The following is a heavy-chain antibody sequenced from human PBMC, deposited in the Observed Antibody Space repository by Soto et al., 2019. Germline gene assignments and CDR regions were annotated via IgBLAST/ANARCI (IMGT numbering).Heavy chain of an antibody. CDR3: ARMAPPIDY. J-gene: IGHJ4*02. Sequence: GESLKISCKGSGYSFTSYWISWVRQMPGKGLEWMGRIDPSDSYTNYSPSFQGRFTISRDNAKNSLYLQMNSLRAEDTAVYYCARMAPPIDYWGQGTLVTVSS. CDR1: GYSFTSYW. CDR2: IDPSDSYT. V-gene: IGHV5-10-1*01. D-gene: IGHD5-12*01.